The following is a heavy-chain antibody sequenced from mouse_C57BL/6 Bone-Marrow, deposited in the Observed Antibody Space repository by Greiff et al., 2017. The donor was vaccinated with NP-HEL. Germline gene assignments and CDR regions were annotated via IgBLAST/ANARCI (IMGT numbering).Heavy chain of an antibody. CDR1: GFTFTDYY. D-gene: IGHD2-4*01. V-gene: IGHV7-3*01. CDR3: ARAIYYDYADDPFYAMDY. CDR2: IRNKANGYTT. Sequence: DVKLVESGGGLVQPGGSLSLSCAASGFTFTDYYMSWVRQPPGKALEWLGFIRNKANGYTTEYSASVKGRFTISRANSQIILYLQMNAQRAEDSATYYCARAIYYDYADDPFYAMDYGGQGTSVTVSA. J-gene: IGHJ4*01.